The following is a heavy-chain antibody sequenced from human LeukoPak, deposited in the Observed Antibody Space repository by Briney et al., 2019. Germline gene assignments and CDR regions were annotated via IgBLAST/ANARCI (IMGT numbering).Heavy chain of an antibody. D-gene: IGHD2-15*01. CDR2: INWNGGST. Sequence: GGSLRLSCAASGFTFDDYGMSWVRQAPGKGLEWVSGINWNGGSTGYADSVKGRFTISRDNAKTSLCLQMNSLRAEDTALYYCARARCSGGSCYFVYNWFDPWGQGTLVTVSS. CDR1: GFTFDDYG. V-gene: IGHV3-20*04. J-gene: IGHJ5*02. CDR3: ARARCSGGSCYFVYNWFDP.